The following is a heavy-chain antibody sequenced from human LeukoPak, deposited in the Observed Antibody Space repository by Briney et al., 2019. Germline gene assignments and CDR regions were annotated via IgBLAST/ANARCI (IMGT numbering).Heavy chain of an antibody. J-gene: IGHJ4*02. V-gene: IGHV1-18*04. CDR1: GYTFTDYY. CDR3: ARDHAPSVDYDFWSGYYID. Sequence: GASVKVSCKASGYTFTDYYIHWVRQAPGQGLEWMGWISAYNGNTNYAQKLQGRVTMTTDTSTSTAYVELRSLRSDDTAVYYCARDHAPSVDYDFWSGYYIDWGQGTLVTVSS. CDR2: ISAYNGNT. D-gene: IGHD3-3*01.